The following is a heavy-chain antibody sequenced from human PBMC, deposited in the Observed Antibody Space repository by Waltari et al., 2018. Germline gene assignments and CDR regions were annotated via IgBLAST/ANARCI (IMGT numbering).Heavy chain of an antibody. Sequence: QLQLQEPGPGLVKPSGTLSLTCAVSGDSVSSTYWWSWVRQSPQKGLEWIGQVYGSGKSKYNPPFASRVIISLDTSNNQFSLTVTSATAADTAVYYCARDRGRGLYLDTWGPGTMVTVSP. V-gene: IGHV4-4*02. J-gene: IGHJ5*02. D-gene: IGHD2-15*01. CDR1: GDSVSSTYW. CDR2: VYGSGKS. CDR3: ARDRGRGLYLDT.